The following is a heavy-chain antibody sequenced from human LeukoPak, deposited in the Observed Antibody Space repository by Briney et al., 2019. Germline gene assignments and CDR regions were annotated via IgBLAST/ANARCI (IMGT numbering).Heavy chain of an antibody. Sequence: GESLKISCAASGFTFSSYWMSWVRQAPGKGLEWVANIKEDGSEKSYVDSVKGRFTISRDNAENSLYLQMNSLRAEDTAVYYCARDRRYSSSSWDYWGQGTLVTVSS. CDR1: GFTFSSYW. CDR3: ARDRRYSSSSWDY. J-gene: IGHJ4*02. D-gene: IGHD6-6*01. V-gene: IGHV3-7*05. CDR2: IKEDGSEK.